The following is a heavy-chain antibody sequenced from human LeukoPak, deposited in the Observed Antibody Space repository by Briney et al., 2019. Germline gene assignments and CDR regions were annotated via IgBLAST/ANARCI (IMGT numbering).Heavy chain of an antibody. J-gene: IGHJ6*02. Sequence: SETLSLTCTVSGGSISSGGYHWSWIRQHPGKGLEWIGYIYYSGTTSYNPSLKSRVTISVDTSKNQFSLKLSSVTAADTAVYYCARVKAMNDSDYYGMDVWGQGTTVTVSS. V-gene: IGHV4-31*03. CDR2: IYYSGTT. CDR3: ARVKAMNDSDYYGMDV. D-gene: IGHD1-1*01. CDR1: GGSISSGGYH.